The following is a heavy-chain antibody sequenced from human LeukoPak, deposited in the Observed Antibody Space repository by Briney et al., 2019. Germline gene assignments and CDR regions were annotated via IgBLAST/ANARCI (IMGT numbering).Heavy chain of an antibody. CDR1: GGSITSYY. J-gene: IGHJ5*02. CDR2: IYYSGSA. V-gene: IGHV4-59*01. CDR3: ARDRDWFDP. Sequence: SETLSLTCTVSGGSITSYYWSWIRQPPGKGLEWIGYIYYSGSANYNPSLKSRVTISVDTSKNQFSLKLSSVTAADTAVYYCARDRDWFDPWGQGTLVTVSS.